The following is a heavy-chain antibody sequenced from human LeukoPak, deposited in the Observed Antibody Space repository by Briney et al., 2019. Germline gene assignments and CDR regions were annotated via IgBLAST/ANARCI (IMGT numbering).Heavy chain of an antibody. Sequence: PSETLSLTCTVSLDSTTSNFWSWVRQPPGKGLEWIGEIHRSGSPNYNPSLQSRVTISIDRSRNQIALELSSVTAADTTVYYCAREILGGFNPGAYWGQGTLVTVSS. D-gene: IGHD1-14*01. CDR2: IHRSGSP. J-gene: IGHJ4*02. CDR1: LDSTTSNF. CDR3: AREILGGFNPGAY. V-gene: IGHV4-4*02.